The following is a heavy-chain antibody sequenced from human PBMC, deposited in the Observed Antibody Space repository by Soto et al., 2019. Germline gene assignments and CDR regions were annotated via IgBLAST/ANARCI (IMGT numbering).Heavy chain of an antibody. CDR2: ISAYNGNT. J-gene: IGHJ4*02. CDR1: GYTFSSYA. Sequence: QVQLVQSGAEVKKPGASVKVSCKASGYTFSSYAISWVRQAPGQGLEWMEWISAYNGNTQYARKLQGRVTMTRDTSTSTAYMELRSLRCDDTGVYHCARDSPPVDHWRQGTLVTVSS. CDR3: ARDSPPVDH. V-gene: IGHV1-18*01.